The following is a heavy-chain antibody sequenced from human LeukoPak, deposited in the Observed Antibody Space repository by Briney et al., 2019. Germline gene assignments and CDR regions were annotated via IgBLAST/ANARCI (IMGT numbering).Heavy chain of an antibody. Sequence: GEPLRISCKGSGYSFTNYWISWVRQVPGKALEGMGRIDPSDSYASYSPSFQGHVTISAERPISTVYLQWSSLKASDTAIYYCARQVDCSTTSCYPPEFDFWGQGTLVTVCS. CDR3: ARQVDCSTTSCYPPEFDF. V-gene: IGHV5-10-1*01. CDR1: GYSFTNYW. J-gene: IGHJ4*02. D-gene: IGHD2-2*01. CDR2: IDPSDSYA.